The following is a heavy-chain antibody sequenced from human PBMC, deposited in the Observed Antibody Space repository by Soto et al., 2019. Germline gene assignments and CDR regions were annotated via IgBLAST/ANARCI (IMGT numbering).Heavy chain of an antibody. D-gene: IGHD2-2*02. CDR2: IIPIFNST. CDR1: GSRFSNYV. CDR3: ARGGRGKKAGYNGLVSLGY. V-gene: IGHV1-69*06. J-gene: IGHJ4*02. Sequence: AASVRNTCKVSGSRFSNYVISWVRQAPGHGLEWLGRIIPIFNSTKYAQNFQGRVTITADKSTSTASLELSSLRSDDTAVYYCARGGRGKKAGYNGLVSLGYWGQGTLVTVSS.